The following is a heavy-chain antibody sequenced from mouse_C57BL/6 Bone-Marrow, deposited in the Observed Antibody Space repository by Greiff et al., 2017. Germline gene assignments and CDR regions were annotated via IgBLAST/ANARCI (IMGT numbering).Heavy chain of an antibody. J-gene: IGHJ3*01. D-gene: IGHD3-3*01. CDR3: AREGGREGFAY. CDR1: GYTFTSYW. Sequence: QVQLQQPGAELVRPGSSVKLSCKASGYTFTSYWMHWVKQRPIQGLEWIGNIDPSDSETHYNQKFKDKATLTVDKSSSTAYMQLSSLTSEDSAVYYCAREGGREGFAYWGQGTLVTVSA. CDR2: IDPSDSET. V-gene: IGHV1-52*01.